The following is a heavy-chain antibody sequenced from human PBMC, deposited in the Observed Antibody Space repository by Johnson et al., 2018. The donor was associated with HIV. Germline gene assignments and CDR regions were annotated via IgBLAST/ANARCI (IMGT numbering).Heavy chain of an antibody. CDR3: AKGSRARAVYDLWSGIPDAFDI. Sequence: QVQLVESGGGVVQSGRSLRLSCAASGFTFSSYGMHWVRQAPGKGLEWVAIISYDGSNKYYVDSVKGRFTISRDNSKNTLYLEMHSLRAEDTAVDHCAKGSRARAVYDLWSGIPDAFDIWGQGTMVTVSS. J-gene: IGHJ3*02. CDR2: ISYDGSNK. CDR1: GFTFSSYG. V-gene: IGHV3-30*18. D-gene: IGHD3-3*01.